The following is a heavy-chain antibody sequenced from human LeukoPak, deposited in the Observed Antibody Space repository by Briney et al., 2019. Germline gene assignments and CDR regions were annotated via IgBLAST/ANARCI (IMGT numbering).Heavy chain of an antibody. J-gene: IGHJ4*02. CDR1: GDTVTGYY. CDR2: INPNSGGT. CDR3: ARDLGYGDYPHDY. D-gene: IGHD4-17*01. V-gene: IGHV1-2*02. Sequence: ASVKVSCKASGDTVTGYYMHWVRQAPGQGLELMGWINPNSGGTNYAQKFQGRVTMTRDTSISTAYMELSRLRSDDTAVYYCARDLGYGDYPHDYWGQGTLVTVSS.